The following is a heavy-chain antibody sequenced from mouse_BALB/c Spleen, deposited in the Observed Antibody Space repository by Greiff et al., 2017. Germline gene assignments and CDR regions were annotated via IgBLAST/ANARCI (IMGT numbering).Heavy chain of an antibody. D-gene: IGHD1-1*01. V-gene: IGHV1-9*01. J-gene: IGHJ3*01. Sequence: QVQLQQSGAELMKPGASVKISCKATGYTFSSYWIEWVKQRPGHGLEWIGEILPGSGSTNYNEKFKGKATFTADTSSNTAYMQLSSLTSEDSAVYYCARSLITTDAWFAYWGQGTLVTVSA. CDR3: ARSLITTDAWFAY. CDR1: GYTFSSYW. CDR2: ILPGSGST.